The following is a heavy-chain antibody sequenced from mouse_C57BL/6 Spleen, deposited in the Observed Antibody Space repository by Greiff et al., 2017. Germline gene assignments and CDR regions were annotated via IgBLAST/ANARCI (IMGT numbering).Heavy chain of an antibody. CDR2: IRNKANGYTT. CDR1: GFTFTDYY. CDR3: ASSYYYGSKGVYAMDY. Sequence: EVKLVESGGGLVQPGGSLSLSCAASGFTFTDYYMSWVRQPPGKALEWLGFIRNKANGYTTEYSASVKGRFTISRDNSQSILYLQMNALRAEVSATYYCASSYYYGSKGVYAMDYWGQGTSVTVSS. V-gene: IGHV7-3*01. D-gene: IGHD1-1*01. J-gene: IGHJ4*01.